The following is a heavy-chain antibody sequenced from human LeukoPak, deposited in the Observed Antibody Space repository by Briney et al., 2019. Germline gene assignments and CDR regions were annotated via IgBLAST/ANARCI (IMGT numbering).Heavy chain of an antibody. CDR1: GFTFSDYY. CDR3: ARAREDIVVVPAASDITNYYYYYGMGV. Sequence: MSGGSLRLSCAASGFTFSDYYMSWIRQAPGKGLEWVSYISSSGSTIYYADSVKGRFTISRDNAKNSLYLQMNSLRAEDTAVYYCARAREDIVVVPAASDITNYYYYYGMGVWGQGTTVTVSS. D-gene: IGHD2-2*01. CDR2: ISSSGSTI. V-gene: IGHV3-11*01. J-gene: IGHJ6*02.